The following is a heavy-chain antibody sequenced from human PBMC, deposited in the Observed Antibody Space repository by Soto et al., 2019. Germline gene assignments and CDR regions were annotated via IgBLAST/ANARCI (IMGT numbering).Heavy chain of an antibody. CDR2: IYYIGST. J-gene: IGHJ4*02. CDR3: ARGTGSSWFY. CDR1: GGSISGSSYY. Sequence: PSETLSLTCTVSGGSISGSSYYWGWIRQPPGKGLEWIGSIYYIGSTYYNPSLKSRVTISVDTSKNQFSLKLSSVTAADTAVYYCARGTGSSWFYWGQGTPVTVSS. D-gene: IGHD6-13*01. V-gene: IGHV4-39*01.